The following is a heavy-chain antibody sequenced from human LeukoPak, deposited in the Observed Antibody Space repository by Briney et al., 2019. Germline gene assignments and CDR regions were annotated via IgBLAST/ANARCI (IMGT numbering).Heavy chain of an antibody. V-gene: IGHV1-2*02. CDR1: GYTFTGYY. CDR2: INSNSGGT. J-gene: IGHJ4*02. D-gene: IGHD2-21*01. Sequence: ASVKVSCKASGYTFTGYYMHWVRQAPGQGLEWMGWINSNSGGTNYAQKFQGRVTMTRDTSISTAYMELSRLRSDDTAVYYCARDLGHIVVVIAHDYWGQGTLVTVSS. CDR3: ARDLGHIVVVIAHDY.